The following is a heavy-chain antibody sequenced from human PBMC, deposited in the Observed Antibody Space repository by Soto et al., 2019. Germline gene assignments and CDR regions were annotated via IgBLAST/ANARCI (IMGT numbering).Heavy chain of an antibody. D-gene: IGHD3-10*01. CDR3: AREWVGVRGDAFDI. CDR2: ISSSSSTI. J-gene: IGHJ3*02. V-gene: IGHV3-48*01. CDR1: GFTFSSYS. Sequence: PGGSLRLSCEASGFTFSSYSMNWVRQAPGKGLEWVSYISSSSSTIYYADSVKGRLTISRDNAKNSQSLQMNSLRTEDMAVYYCAREWVGVRGDAFDIWGQGTMVTVSS.